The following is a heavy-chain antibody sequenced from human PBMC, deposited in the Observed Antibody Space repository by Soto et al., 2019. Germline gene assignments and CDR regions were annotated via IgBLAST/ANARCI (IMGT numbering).Heavy chain of an antibody. D-gene: IGHD3-22*01. V-gene: IGHV4-39*02. Sequence: SETLSLTCSVSGDFISNTTYYWAWVRQAPGKGLEWVGCIYFSGSGTSHYNPSLKSRVTISVATSKNHFSLTLTTVAAAGTAVYYCARRRYSFGNSGYYPFDYWGQGTMVTVSS. CDR2: IYFSGSGTS. CDR1: GDFISNTTYY. J-gene: IGHJ4*02. CDR3: ARRRYSFGNSGYYPFDY.